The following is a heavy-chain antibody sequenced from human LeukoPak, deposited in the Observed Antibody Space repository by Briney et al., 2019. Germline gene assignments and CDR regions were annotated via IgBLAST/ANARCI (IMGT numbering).Heavy chain of an antibody. CDR3: VRDRGWYAFDI. CDR1: GCTFSSSW. CDR2: IKEDGSQK. D-gene: IGHD2-15*01. V-gene: IGHV3-7*01. J-gene: IGHJ3*02. Sequence: GGSLRLSCAASGCTFSSSWMTWVRQAPGKGLEWVANIKEDGSQKYYVDSVKGRFTISRDNAKNSLYLQMNSLRAEDTAVYYCVRDRGWYAFDIWGQGTMATVSS.